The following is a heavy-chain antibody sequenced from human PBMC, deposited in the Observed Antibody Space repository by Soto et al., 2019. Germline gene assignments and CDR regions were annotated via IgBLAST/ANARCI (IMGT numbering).Heavy chain of an antibody. J-gene: IGHJ6*02. D-gene: IGHD1-26*01. CDR3: TRDLELLGYYYYGMDV. Sequence: HPGGSLRLSCTASGFTFGDYAMSWFRQAPGKGLEWVGFIRSKAYGGTTEYAASVKGRFTISRDDSKSIAYLQMNSLKTEDTAVYYCTRDLELLGYYYYGMDVWGQGTTVTVSS. V-gene: IGHV3-49*03. CDR2: IRSKAYGGTT. CDR1: GFTFGDYA.